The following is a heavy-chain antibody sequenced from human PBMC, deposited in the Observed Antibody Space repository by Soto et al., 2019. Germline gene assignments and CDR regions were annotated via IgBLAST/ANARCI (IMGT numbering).Heavy chain of an antibody. Sequence: ASVKVSCKASGYTFTSYAMHWARQAPGQRLEWMGWINAGNGNTKYSQKFQGRVTITRDTSASTAYMELSSLRSEDTAVYYCARGLVQQWLGRHHRNDAFDIWGQGTMVTVSS. D-gene: IGHD6-19*01. V-gene: IGHV1-3*01. CDR3: ARGLVQQWLGRHHRNDAFDI. CDR1: GYTFTSYA. CDR2: INAGNGNT. J-gene: IGHJ3*02.